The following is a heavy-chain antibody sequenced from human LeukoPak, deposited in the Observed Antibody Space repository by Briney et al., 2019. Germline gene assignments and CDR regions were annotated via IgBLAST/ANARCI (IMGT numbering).Heavy chain of an antibody. CDR3: ARSHGSGSYYNLNDY. V-gene: IGHV4-4*07. Sequence: SETLSLTCTVSGGSIGSYYWSWIRQPAGKGLEWIGRIYTSGSTNYNPSLKSRVTMSVDTSKNQFSLKLSSVTAADTAVYYCARSHGSGSYYNLNDYWGQGALVTVSS. J-gene: IGHJ4*02. CDR2: IYTSGST. CDR1: GGSIGSYY. D-gene: IGHD3-10*01.